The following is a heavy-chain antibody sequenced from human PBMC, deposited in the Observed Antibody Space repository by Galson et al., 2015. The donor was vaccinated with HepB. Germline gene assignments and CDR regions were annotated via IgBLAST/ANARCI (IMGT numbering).Heavy chain of an antibody. D-gene: IGHD2-8*01. Sequence: SGAEVKKPGESLKISCKGSGYSFTTYWIGWVRQMPGKGLEWMGIIYPGDSDARYSPSFQGQVTISADKSLSTAYLQWSSLKASDTAMYYCARGTNAISRWFDPWGQGTLVTVSS. J-gene: IGHJ5*02. CDR2: IYPGDSDA. CDR3: ARGTNAISRWFDP. CDR1: GYSFTTYW. V-gene: IGHV5-51*03.